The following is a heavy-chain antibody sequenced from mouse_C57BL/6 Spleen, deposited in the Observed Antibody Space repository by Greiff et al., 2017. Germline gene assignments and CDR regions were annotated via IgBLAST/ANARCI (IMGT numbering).Heavy chain of an antibody. CDR2: IDPSDSYT. Sequence: QVQLQQPGAELVMPGASVKLSCKASGYTFTSYWIHWVKQRPGQGLEWIGEIDPSDSYTNYNQKFKGKSTLTVDKSSSTAYMQLSSLTSEDSAVYYCARWWDYFDYWGQGTTLTVSS. V-gene: IGHV1-69*01. J-gene: IGHJ2*01. CDR3: ARWWDYFDY. D-gene: IGHD1-1*02. CDR1: GYTFTSYW.